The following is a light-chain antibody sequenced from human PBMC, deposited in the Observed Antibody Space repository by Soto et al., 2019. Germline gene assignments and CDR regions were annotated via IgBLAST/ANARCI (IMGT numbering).Light chain of an antibody. CDR2: KAS. CDR1: QTIDSW. Sequence: DIQMTQSPSTLSASVGDRVTITCRASQTIDSWLAWYQQRPGKPPNLLIYKASTLASGAPSRFSGSGSGTELSLTINVLQPDDFATYYCQQYHMYSGTFGQGTKVEIK. CDR3: QQYHMYSGT. J-gene: IGKJ1*01. V-gene: IGKV1-5*03.